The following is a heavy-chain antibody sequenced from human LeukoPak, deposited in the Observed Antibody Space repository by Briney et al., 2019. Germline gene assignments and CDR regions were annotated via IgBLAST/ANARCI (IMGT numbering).Heavy chain of an antibody. V-gene: IGHV3-20*04. CDR2: INWNGGST. CDR1: GFTFDDYG. Sequence: PGGSLGLSCAASGFTFDDYGISWVRQAPGKGLEWVSGINWNGGSTGYADSVKGRFTISRDNAKNSLYLQMNSLRAEDTALYYCARERRRYDFWSGYYKSWGQGTLVTVSS. D-gene: IGHD3-3*01. CDR3: ARERRRYDFWSGYYKS. J-gene: IGHJ5*02.